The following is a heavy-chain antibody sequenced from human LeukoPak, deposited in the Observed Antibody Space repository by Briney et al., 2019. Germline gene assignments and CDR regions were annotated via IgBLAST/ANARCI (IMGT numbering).Heavy chain of an antibody. CDR2: IRSKPYGETT. D-gene: IGHD3-22*01. CDR1: GFIFGDFA. V-gene: IGHV3-49*04. CDR3: TRVADYYDSSGRAYAFDI. J-gene: IGHJ3*02. Sequence: PGGSLRLSWTASGFIFGDFAMSWVRQAAGKGLEWVGFIRSKPYGETTEYAASVKGRFTISRDDSKTIASLQMNSLKTEDTAVYYCTRVADYYDSSGRAYAFDIWGQGTMVTVSS.